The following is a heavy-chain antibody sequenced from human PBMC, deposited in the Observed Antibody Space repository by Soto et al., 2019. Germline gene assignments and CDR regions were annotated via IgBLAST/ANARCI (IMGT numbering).Heavy chain of an antibody. CDR2: IYHSGST. V-gene: IGHV4-30-2*01. Sequence: ASETLSLTCAVSGGSISSGGYSWSWIRQPPGKGLEWIGYIYHSGSTYYNPSLKSRVTISVDRSKNQFSLKLSSVTAADTAVYYCARAFTYYYGSGSYSNWFDPWGQGTLVTVSS. D-gene: IGHD3-10*01. J-gene: IGHJ5*02. CDR1: GGSISSGGYS. CDR3: ARAFTYYYGSGSYSNWFDP.